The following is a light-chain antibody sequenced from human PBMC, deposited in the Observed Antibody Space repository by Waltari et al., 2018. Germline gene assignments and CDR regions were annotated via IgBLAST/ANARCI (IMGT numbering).Light chain of an antibody. CDR1: QSVSSY. CDR2: EAS. Sequence: EIVLTQSPATLSLSPGERATLSCRASQSVSSYLAWYQQNPGQAPRLRIYEASNRAPGVPARFSGSGSGTDFTLTISSLEPEDFAVYYCQQRSNWPGFTFGPGTKVDIK. J-gene: IGKJ3*01. CDR3: QQRSNWPGFT. V-gene: IGKV3-11*01.